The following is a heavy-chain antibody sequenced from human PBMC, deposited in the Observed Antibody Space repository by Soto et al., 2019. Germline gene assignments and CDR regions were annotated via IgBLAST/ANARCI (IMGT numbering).Heavy chain of an antibody. CDR3: ARDREDSSGPSPLDYYYYGMDV. D-gene: IGHD3-22*01. CDR2: ISAYTRNT. J-gene: IGHJ6*02. Sequence: ASVKVSCKASGYTFTNYGVSWVRQAPGQRLEWMGWISAYTRNTNYAQMFQGRVTMTTDTSTSTAYMELRSLTSDDTAVYYCARDREDSSGPSPLDYYYYGMDVWGQGTTVTVSS. V-gene: IGHV1-18*01. CDR1: GYTFTNYG.